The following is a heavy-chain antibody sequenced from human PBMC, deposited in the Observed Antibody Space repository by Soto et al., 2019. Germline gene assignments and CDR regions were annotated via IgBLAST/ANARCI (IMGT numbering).Heavy chain of an antibody. Sequence: SETLSLTCAVSGGSISSGGYSWSWIRQPPGKGLEWIGYMYHSGSTYYNPSLKSRVTTSVDTSKNQFSLKLSSATAADTAVYYCARGYAGTSYYYGMDVWGQGTTVTVSS. D-gene: IGHD3-10*01. J-gene: IGHJ6*02. V-gene: IGHV4-30-2*01. CDR3: ARGYAGTSYYYGMDV. CDR1: GGSISSGGYS. CDR2: MYHSGST.